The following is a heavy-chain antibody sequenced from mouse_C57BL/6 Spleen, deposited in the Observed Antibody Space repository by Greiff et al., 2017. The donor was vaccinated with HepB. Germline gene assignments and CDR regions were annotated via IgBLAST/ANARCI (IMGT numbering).Heavy chain of an antibody. CDR1: GYTFTDYE. Sequence: VKLQQSGAELVRPGASVTLSCKASGYTFTDYEMHWVKQTPVHGLEWIGAIDPETGGTAYNQKFKGKAILTADKSSSTAYMELRSLTSEDSAVYYCTREDYGSRGYYAMDYWGQGTSVTVSS. V-gene: IGHV1-15*01. CDR3: TREDYGSRGYYAMDY. CDR2: IDPETGGT. D-gene: IGHD1-1*01. J-gene: IGHJ4*01.